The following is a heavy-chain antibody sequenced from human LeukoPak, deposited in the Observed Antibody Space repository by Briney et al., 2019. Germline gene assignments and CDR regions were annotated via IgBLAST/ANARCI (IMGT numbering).Heavy chain of an antibody. V-gene: IGHV3-30*14. D-gene: IGHD3-16*01. CDR1: GFTYSSYA. J-gene: IGHJ4*02. CDR2: ISYDGSNK. Sequence: GRSLRLSCVASGFTYSSYAMHWVRQAPGKGLEWVAVISYDGSNKYYADSVKGRFTISRDNSKNTLYLQMNSLRAEDTAVYYCARALYDGNYWGQGTLVTVSS. CDR3: ARALYDGNY.